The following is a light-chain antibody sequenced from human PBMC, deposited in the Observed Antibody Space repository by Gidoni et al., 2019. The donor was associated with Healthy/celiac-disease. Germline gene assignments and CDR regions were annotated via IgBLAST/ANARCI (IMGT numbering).Light chain of an antibody. J-gene: IGKJ2*01. CDR2: AAS. CDR3: QQSYTTPYT. V-gene: IGKV1-39*01. Sequence: DIQMTQSPSSLSASVGDRVTITCRASQSISTFLNWYQQKPGKAPKLLIYAASSLQSGVAPRFSGSGFGTDFTLTISSLQPEDFATYFCQQSYTTPYTFGQXTKLEIK. CDR1: QSISTF.